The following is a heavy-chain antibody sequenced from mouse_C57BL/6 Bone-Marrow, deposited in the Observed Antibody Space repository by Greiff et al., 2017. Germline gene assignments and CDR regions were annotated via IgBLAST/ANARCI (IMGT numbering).Heavy chain of an antibody. Sequence: EVKLVESGGDLVKPGGSLKLSCAASGFTFSSYGMSWVRQTPDKRLEWVATISSGGSYTYYPDSVKGRFTISRDNAKNTQYLQMSSLKSEDTAMYYCAKHDDDKEYWGQGKAITVSS. D-gene: IGHD2-3*01. CDR2: ISSGGSYT. V-gene: IGHV5-6*01. CDR3: AKHDDDKEY. J-gene: IGHJ2*01. CDR1: GFTFSSYG.